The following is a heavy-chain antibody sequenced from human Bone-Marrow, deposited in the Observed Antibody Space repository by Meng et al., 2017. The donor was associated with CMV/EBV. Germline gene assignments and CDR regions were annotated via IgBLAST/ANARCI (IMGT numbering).Heavy chain of an antibody. V-gene: IGHV4-39*07. CDR3: ASVRRDIVATGIVDY. D-gene: IGHD5-12*01. J-gene: IGHJ4*02. CDR2: IYYSGST. Sequence: WQTLSHTCTVSRRSISSSSYYWGWIRQPPGKGLEWIGSIYYSGSTYYNPSLKSRVTISVDTSKNQFSLKLSSVTAADTAVYYCASVRRDIVATGIVDYWGQGTLVTVPS. CDR1: RRSISSSSYY.